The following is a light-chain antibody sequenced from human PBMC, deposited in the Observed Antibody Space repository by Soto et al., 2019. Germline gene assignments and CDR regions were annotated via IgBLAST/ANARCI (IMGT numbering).Light chain of an antibody. CDR2: AAS. Sequence: EIVMTQSPATLSVSPGERATLSCRASQSVSSNLAWYRQKAGQAPRLLIYAASARAPGIPARFSGSGSGTEFTLTISSLQSEDFAVYYCQQYNNWPPITFGPGAKVDIK. V-gene: IGKV3-15*01. CDR1: QSVSSN. J-gene: IGKJ3*01. CDR3: QQYNNWPPIT.